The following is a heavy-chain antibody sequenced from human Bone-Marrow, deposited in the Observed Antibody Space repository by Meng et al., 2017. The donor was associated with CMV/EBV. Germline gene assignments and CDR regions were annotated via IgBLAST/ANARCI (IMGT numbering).Heavy chain of an antibody. D-gene: IGHD6-6*01. J-gene: IGHJ6*02. V-gene: IGHV1-69*05. CDR3: ARTDIEYSSSSWDYYYYGMDV. CDR1: GGTFSSYA. Sequence: SVKVSCKASGGTFSSYAISWVRQAPGQGLEWMGGIIPIFGTANYAQKFQGRVTITTDESTSTAHMELSSLRSEDTAVYYCARTDIEYSSSSWDYYYYGMDVWGQGTTVTVSS. CDR2: IIPIFGTA.